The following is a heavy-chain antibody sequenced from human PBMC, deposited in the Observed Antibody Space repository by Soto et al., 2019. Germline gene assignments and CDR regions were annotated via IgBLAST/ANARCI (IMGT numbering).Heavy chain of an antibody. Sequence: QVTLKESGPVLVKPTETLTLTCTVSGFSLTNFRRWVSWIRQPPGKALEWLAHIFSTDETSYATSLKNRLTISNDTSKSQVVLTMTNLDPVDTATYYCARLRYYDSSGYPFYFDYWGQGTLVTVSS. J-gene: IGHJ4*02. CDR3: ARLRYYDSSGYPFYFDY. D-gene: IGHD3-22*01. CDR2: IFSTDET. CDR1: GFSLTNFRRW. V-gene: IGHV2-26*01.